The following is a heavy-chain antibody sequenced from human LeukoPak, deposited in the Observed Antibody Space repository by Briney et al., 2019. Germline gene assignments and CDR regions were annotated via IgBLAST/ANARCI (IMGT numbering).Heavy chain of an antibody. Sequence: ASVKVSCKASGYTFSNYDITWVRQAPGQGLEWMGWISGYNGNTNYAEKLQGRVTMTTDTSTSTAYMDLRSLRSDDTAVYYCARSDNHGDGPTWYDSSGYSYPFDYWGQGTLVTVSS. J-gene: IGHJ4*02. V-gene: IGHV1-18*01. CDR1: GYTFSNYD. CDR2: ISGYNGNT. D-gene: IGHD3-22*01. CDR3: ARSDNHGDGPTWYDSSGYSYPFDY.